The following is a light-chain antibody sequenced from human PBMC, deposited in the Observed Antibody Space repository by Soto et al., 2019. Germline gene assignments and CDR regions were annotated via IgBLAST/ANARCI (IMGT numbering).Light chain of an antibody. V-gene: IGKV3-20*01. CDR2: GAS. CDR3: QHYGSALFT. CDR1: QSFSSSY. J-gene: IGKJ3*01. Sequence: EIVLTQSPGTLSLSPGERATLSCSASQSFSSSYLAWYQQKPGQAPMLLIYGASSRATGIPDRFSGSGSGTDFTLTISSLEPEDFAVYYCQHYGSALFTFGPGTKVDVK.